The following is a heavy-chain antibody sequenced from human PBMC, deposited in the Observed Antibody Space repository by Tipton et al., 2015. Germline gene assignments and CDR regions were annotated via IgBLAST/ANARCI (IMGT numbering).Heavy chain of an antibody. V-gene: IGHV3-21*01. CDR1: GFTFSSYS. CDR3: ARATVTLDY. CDR2: ISRSSSYI. J-gene: IGHJ4*02. D-gene: IGHD4-17*01. Sequence: GSLRLSCVVSGFTFSSYSMNWVRQAPGKGLEWVSSISRSSSYIYDADSVMGRFTISRDNAKNSLYLLMNSLRAEDTAVYYCARATVTLDYWGQGTLVTASS.